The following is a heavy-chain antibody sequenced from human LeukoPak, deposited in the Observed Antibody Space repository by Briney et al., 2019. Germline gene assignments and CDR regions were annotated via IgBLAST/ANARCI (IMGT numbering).Heavy chain of an antibody. CDR2: IYYSGST. J-gene: IGHJ6*02. CDR1: GGSISSGGYY. V-gene: IGHV4-31*03. CDR3: ARDPPGDYGDYRAPNYGMDV. D-gene: IGHD4-17*01. Sequence: SETLSLTCTVSGGSISSGGYYWRWIRQHPGKGLEWIGYIYYSGSTYYNPSLKSRVTISVDTSKNQFSLKLSSVTAADTAVYYCARDPPGDYGDYRAPNYGMDVWGQGTTVTVSS.